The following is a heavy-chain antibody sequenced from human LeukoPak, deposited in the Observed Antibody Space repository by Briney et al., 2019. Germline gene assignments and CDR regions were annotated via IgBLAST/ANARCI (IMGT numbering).Heavy chain of an antibody. CDR3: ARGYSGSYRDAFDI. D-gene: IGHD1-26*01. V-gene: IGHV1-69*13. J-gene: IGHJ3*02. Sequence: ASVKVSCKASGGTFSSYAISWVRQAPGQGLEWMGGIIPIFGTANYAQKFQGRVTITADESTSTAYMELSSLRSEDTAVYYCARGYSGSYRDAFDIWGQGTMVTVSS. CDR2: IIPIFGTA. CDR1: GGTFSSYA.